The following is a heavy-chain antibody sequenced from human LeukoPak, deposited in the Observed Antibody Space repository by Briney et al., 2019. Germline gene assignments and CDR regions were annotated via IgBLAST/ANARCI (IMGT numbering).Heavy chain of an antibody. Sequence: GGSLRLSCAASGFTSSGYAMNWVRQAPGKGLEWLSHISSTGGTICYADSVKGRLTVSRDNAKNSLYLQMNSLRAEDTAVYYCAKSDPYGDSLIEIWGQGALVTVSS. CDR2: ISSTGGTI. V-gene: IGHV3-48*03. D-gene: IGHD4-17*01. J-gene: IGHJ4*02. CDR1: GFTSSGYA. CDR3: AKSDPYGDSLIEI.